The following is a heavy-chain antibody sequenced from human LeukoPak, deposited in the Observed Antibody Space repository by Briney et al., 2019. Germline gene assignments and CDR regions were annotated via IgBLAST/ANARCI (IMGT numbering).Heavy chain of an antibody. CDR2: IYYSGST. CDR3: ARVTESYGSGRRHNYYYYYMDV. CDR1: GFSISSSSYY. Sequence: SETLSLTCTVSGFSISSSSYYWGWLRQPPGKGLEWIGSIYYSGSTYYNPSLKSRVTISVDTSKNQFLLKLSSATAADTAVYYCARVTESYGSGRRHNYYYYYMDVWGKGTTVTISS. D-gene: IGHD3-10*01. J-gene: IGHJ6*03. V-gene: IGHV4-39*06.